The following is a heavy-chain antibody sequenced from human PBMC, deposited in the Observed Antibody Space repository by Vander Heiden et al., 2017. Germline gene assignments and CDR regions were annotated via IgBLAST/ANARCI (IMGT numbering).Heavy chain of an antibody. V-gene: IGHV3-9*01. J-gene: IGHJ4*02. D-gene: IGHD3-3*01. CDR2: ISWNSGSI. Sequence: EVQLVESGGGLLQPGRSLSLSCAASGFTFDDYAMHWVRQAPGKGLEWVSGISWNSGSIGYADSVKGRFTISRDNAKNSRYLQMNSLRAEDTALYYCAKDGMAGLAGDFFLVVWGQGTLVTVSS. CDR1: GFTFDDYA. CDR3: AKDGMAGLAGDFFLVV.